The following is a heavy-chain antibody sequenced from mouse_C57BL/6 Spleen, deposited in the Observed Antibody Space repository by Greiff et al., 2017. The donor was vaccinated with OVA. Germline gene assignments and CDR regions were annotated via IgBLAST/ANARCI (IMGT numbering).Heavy chain of an antibody. V-gene: IGHV10-1*01. CDR3: VKDGYSFFDV. CDR2: IRSKSNNYAT. D-gene: IGHD2-3*01. Sequence: EVHLVESGGGLVQPKGSLKLSCAASGFSFNTYAMNWVRQAPGKGLEWVARIRSKSNNYATYYADSVKDRFTISRDDSESMLYLQMNNLKTEDTAMYYCVKDGYSFFDVWGTGTTVTVSS. J-gene: IGHJ1*03. CDR1: GFSFNTYA.